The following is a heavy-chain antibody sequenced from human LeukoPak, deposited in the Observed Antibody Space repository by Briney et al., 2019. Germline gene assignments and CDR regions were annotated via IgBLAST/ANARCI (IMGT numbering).Heavy chain of an antibody. V-gene: IGHV3-48*03. CDR2: LSSSGSTI. CDR3: AAHPKAYYYDSSGHSGDVDY. D-gene: IGHD3-22*01. J-gene: IGHJ4*02. CDR1: GFTFSSYE. Sequence: GGSLRLSCAASGFTFSSYEMNWVRQAPGKGLEWVSYLSSSGSTIYYADSVKGRFTISRDNAKNSLYLQMNSLRAEDTAVYYCAAHPKAYYYDSSGHSGDVDYWGQGTLVTVSS.